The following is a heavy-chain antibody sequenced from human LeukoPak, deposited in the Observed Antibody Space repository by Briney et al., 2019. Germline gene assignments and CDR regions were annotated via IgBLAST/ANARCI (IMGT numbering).Heavy chain of an antibody. D-gene: IGHD6-6*01. Sequence: GGSLRLSCAAPGLSFSSYAMNWVRQAPGKGLEWVAVISTDGSNKFYADSVKGRFTVSRDNSKNTLYLQTNSLRVEDTAVYYCARDNDTDYSSSPGWFDSWGQGTLVTVSS. CDR2: ISTDGSNK. CDR1: GLSFSSYA. V-gene: IGHV3-30-3*01. CDR3: ARDNDTDYSSSPGWFDS. J-gene: IGHJ5*01.